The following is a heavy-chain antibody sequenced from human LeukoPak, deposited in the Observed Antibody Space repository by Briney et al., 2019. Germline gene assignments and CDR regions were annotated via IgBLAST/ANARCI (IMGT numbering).Heavy chain of an antibody. Sequence: GGSLRLSCAASGFTFSSYAMSWVRQAPGKGLEWVSAISGSGGSTYYADSVKGRFTISRDNSKNTLYLQMNSLRAEDTAVYYCAKGERVLRFLEWLKDDAFDIWGQGTMVTVSS. CDR1: GFTFSSYA. CDR3: AKGERVLRFLEWLKDDAFDI. V-gene: IGHV3-23*01. CDR2: ISGSGGST. D-gene: IGHD3-3*01. J-gene: IGHJ3*02.